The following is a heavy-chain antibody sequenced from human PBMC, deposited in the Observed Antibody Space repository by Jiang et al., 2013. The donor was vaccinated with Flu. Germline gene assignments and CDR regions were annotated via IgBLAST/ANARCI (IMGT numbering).Heavy chain of an antibody. D-gene: IGHD2-8*01. CDR3: ARTQGYCTNGVCYTEFDY. CDR1: GFSLSTSGMC. Sequence: KPTQTLTLTCTFSGFSLSTSGMCVSWIRQPPGKALEWLARIDWDDDKHYSTSLKTRLTISKDSSKNXVVLTMTNMDPVDTATYYCARTQGYCTNGVCYTEFDYWGQGTLVTVSS. CDR2: IDWDDDK. J-gene: IGHJ4*02. V-gene: IGHV2-70*11.